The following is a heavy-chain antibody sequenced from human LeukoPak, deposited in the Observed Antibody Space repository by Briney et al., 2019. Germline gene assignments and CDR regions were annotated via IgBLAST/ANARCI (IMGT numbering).Heavy chain of an antibody. V-gene: IGHV4-38-2*02. D-gene: IGHD6-25*01. CDR3: ARSRGRLAQLDY. CDR1: GYSISYGYY. J-gene: IGHJ4*02. Sequence: SETLSLTCTVSGYSISYGYYWGWIRQPPGKGLEWIGIIYHSGSTYCNPSLKSRVTISVDTSKNRFSLRLSSVTAADTAVYYCARSRGRLAQLDYWGQGTLVTVSS. CDR2: IYHSGST.